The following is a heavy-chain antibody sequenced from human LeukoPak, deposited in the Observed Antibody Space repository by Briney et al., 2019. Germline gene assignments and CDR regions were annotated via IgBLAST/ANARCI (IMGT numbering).Heavy chain of an antibody. CDR2: IYYSGST. CDR1: GGSISSGDYY. D-gene: IGHD2-2*01. CDR3: AGASSLNDAFDI. Sequence: SETLSLTCTISGGSISSGDYYWSWIRQPPGKGLEWIGYIYYSGSTYYNPSLKSRVTISVDTSKNQFSLKLSSVTAADTAVYYCAGASSLNDAFDIWGQGTMVTVSS. J-gene: IGHJ3*02. V-gene: IGHV4-30-4*08.